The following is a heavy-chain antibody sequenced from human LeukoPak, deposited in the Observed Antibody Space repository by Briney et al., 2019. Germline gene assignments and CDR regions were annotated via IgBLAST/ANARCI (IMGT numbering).Heavy chain of an antibody. CDR2: IYYTVST. D-gene: IGHD2-2*01. V-gene: IGHV4-30-4*08. CDR3: ARNDCSSTSCQFGDAFDI. J-gene: IGHJ3*02. Sequence: PSQTLSLTCTVSGGSISSGDYYWSWIRQPPGKGLKWIGYIYYTVSTFYNPSLKSRVAISVDTSKNLFSLKLTSVTAADTAVYYCARNDCSSTSCQFGDAFDIWGQGAMVTVSS. CDR1: GGSISSGDYY.